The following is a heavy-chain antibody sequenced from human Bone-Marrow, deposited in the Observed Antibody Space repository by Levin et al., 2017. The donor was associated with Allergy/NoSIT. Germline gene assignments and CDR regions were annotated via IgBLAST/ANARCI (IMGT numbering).Heavy chain of an antibody. V-gene: IGHV3-30*04. CDR3: ATAGPTSGYADAFEF. CDR2: ISHDERSI. D-gene: IGHD3-22*01. Sequence: GESLKISCVVSGSTFSRFVLHWVRRAPGKGLEWVAVISHDERSIIYADSVRGRFTISKDNTKDTMYLQMNNLRDEDTAVYYCATAGPTSGYADAFEFWGQGTMVTVSS. CDR1: GSTFSRFV. J-gene: IGHJ3*01.